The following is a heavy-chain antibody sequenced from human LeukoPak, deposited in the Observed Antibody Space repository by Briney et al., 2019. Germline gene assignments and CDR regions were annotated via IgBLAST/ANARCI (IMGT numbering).Heavy chain of an antibody. Sequence: GGSLRLSCAASGFTFSSYAMSWVRQAPGKGLEWVSAISGSGGSTYYADSVKGRFTISRDNSKNTLYLQMNSLRAEDTAVYYCAKDSSPGYYDSSGYYQFDYWGQGTLVTVSS. J-gene: IGHJ4*02. D-gene: IGHD3-22*01. CDR2: ISGSGGST. CDR1: GFTFSSYA. CDR3: AKDSSPGYYDSSGYYQFDY. V-gene: IGHV3-23*01.